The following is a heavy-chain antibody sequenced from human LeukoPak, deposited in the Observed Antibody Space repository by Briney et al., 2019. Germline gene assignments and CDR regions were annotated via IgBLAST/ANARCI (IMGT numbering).Heavy chain of an antibody. CDR2: FYDSGNT. CDR3: ARGSSSSHHPALS. Sequence: PSETLSHTSTVSGYSISSGYYWGWIRQPPGKGLEWIGSFYDSGNTYYNPSLKSPVTISVDTSKNQFSLKVRSVTAADTAVYFCARGSSSSHHPALSWGQGTLVTVSS. D-gene: IGHD6-13*01. V-gene: IGHV4-38-2*02. J-gene: IGHJ4*02. CDR1: GYSISSGYY.